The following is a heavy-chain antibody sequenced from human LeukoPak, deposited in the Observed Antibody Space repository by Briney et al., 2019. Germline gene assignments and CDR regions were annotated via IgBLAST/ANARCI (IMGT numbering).Heavy chain of an antibody. D-gene: IGHD6-13*01. Sequence: WIRQHPGKGLEWVSGISWNCGSIGYADSVKGRFTISRDNAKNSLYLQMNSLRAEDTALYYCAKGTGYSSSWYIPSFDYWGQGTLVTVCS. J-gene: IGHJ4*02. CDR3: AKGTGYSSSWYIPSFDY. V-gene: IGHV3-9*01. CDR2: ISWNCGSI.